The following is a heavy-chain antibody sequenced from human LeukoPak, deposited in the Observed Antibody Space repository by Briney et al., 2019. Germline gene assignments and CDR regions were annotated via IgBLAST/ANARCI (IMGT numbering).Heavy chain of an antibody. D-gene: IGHD3-22*01. Sequence: SVKVSCKASGGTFSSYAISWVRQAPGQGLEWMGGIIPIFGTANYAQKFQGRVTITADESTSTAYMELSSLRSEDTAVYYCARFRDPLYDSSGYYYDYWGQGTLVTVSS. J-gene: IGHJ4*02. CDR2: IIPIFGTA. V-gene: IGHV1-69*13. CDR3: ARFRDPLYDSSGYYYDY. CDR1: GGTFSSYA.